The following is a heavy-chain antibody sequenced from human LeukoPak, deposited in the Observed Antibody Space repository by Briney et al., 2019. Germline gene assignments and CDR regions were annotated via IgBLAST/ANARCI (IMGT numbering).Heavy chain of an antibody. CDR1: GFSFSNYG. D-gene: IGHD6-13*01. CDR3: AKAVFQSPAAAVRGLDY. J-gene: IGHJ4*02. CDR2: ISYDVTSK. V-gene: IGHV3-30*18. Sequence: QSGGSLRLSCAASGFSFSNYGMHWVRQAPGKGLEWLAVISYDVTSKYYADSVRGRFTISRDNSKNTLYLQMNSLRAEDTAVYYCAKAVFQSPAAAVRGLDYWGQGTLVTVSS.